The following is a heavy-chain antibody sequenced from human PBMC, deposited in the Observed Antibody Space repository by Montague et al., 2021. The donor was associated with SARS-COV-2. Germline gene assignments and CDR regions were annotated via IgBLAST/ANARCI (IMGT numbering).Heavy chain of an antibody. CDR3: ARGSGDY. D-gene: IGHD7-27*01. CDR1: GGSISSYY. CDR2: IYYTGRV. V-gene: IGHV4-59*01. Sequence: SETLSLTCTVSGGSISSYYWSWIRQPPGKGLEWIGYIYYTGRVNSNPSLKSRVTISVDTSKNQFSLKLSSVTAADTAVYYCARGSGDYWGQGTLVTVSS. J-gene: IGHJ4*02.